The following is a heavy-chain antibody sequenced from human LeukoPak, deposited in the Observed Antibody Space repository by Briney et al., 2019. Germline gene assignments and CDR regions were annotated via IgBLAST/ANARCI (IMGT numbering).Heavy chain of an antibody. Sequence: SETLSLTCGVSGYSISSGYYWARIRQPPGKGLEWIASIYHSGTTYFNPSLQSRVSLSVDTSKNQFSLKVKSVTAADTAVYYCARDPAMTFNWFDPWGQGTLVTVSS. J-gene: IGHJ5*02. V-gene: IGHV4-38-2*02. CDR1: GYSISSGYY. D-gene: IGHD2-21*02. CDR2: IYHSGTT. CDR3: ARDPAMTFNWFDP.